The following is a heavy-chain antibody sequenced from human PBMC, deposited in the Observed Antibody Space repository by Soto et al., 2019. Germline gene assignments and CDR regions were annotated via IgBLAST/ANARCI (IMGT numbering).Heavy chain of an antibody. D-gene: IGHD6-19*01. V-gene: IGHV3-30*18. J-gene: IGHJ4*02. CDR2: ISYDGSNK. CDR1: GFTFSSYG. Sequence: QVQLVESGGGVVQPGRSLRLPCAASGFTFSSYGMHWVRQAPGKGLEWVAVISYDGSNKYYADSVKGRFTISRDNSKNTLYLQMNSLRAEDTAVYYCAKADWHSSGWYGKLCDYWGQGTLVTVSS. CDR3: AKADWHSSGWYGKLCDY.